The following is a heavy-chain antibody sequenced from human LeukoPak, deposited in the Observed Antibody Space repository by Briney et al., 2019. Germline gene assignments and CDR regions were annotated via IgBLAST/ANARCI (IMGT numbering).Heavy chain of an antibody. CDR1: GASISSYY. Sequence: SETLSLTCTVSGASISSYYWSWIRQPAGKGLEWIGRTYTSGTINYNPSLKSRVTMSVDTSKNQLSLKLSSVTAADTAVYYCARGAYYYESASWGQGAQVTVSS. J-gene: IGHJ4*02. CDR2: TYTSGTI. D-gene: IGHD3-22*01. V-gene: IGHV4-4*07. CDR3: ARGAYYYESAS.